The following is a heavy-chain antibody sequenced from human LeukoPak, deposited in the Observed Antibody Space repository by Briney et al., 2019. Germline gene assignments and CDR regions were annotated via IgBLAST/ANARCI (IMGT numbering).Heavy chain of an antibody. CDR1: GFTFNTQD. J-gene: IGHJ4*02. CDR3: GYGLVSV. D-gene: IGHD1-1*01. V-gene: IGHV3-23*01. CDR2: ITIAGGT. Sequence: PGGSLRLSSGASGFTFNTQDLGWVRQAPGKGLEWVSSITIAGGTFTADSVRARFTISRDNCKNSLDLQMNSLRVEDAAVYYCGYGLVSVWGQGTLVTVSS.